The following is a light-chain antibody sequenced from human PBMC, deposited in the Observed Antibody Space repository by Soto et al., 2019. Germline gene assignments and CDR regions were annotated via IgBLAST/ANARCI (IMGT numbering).Light chain of an antibody. CDR1: QSVSNTY. Sequence: IVLTHTQGTLSSPSGETAHLFSSASQSVSNTYLAWYQQKPGQAPRLLIYGASSRATGIPDRFSGSGSGTDFTLTISRLEPEDFAVYYCPQSGSSPWTFGQGSKVDIK. CDR3: PQSGSSPWT. CDR2: GAS. J-gene: IGKJ1*01. V-gene: IGKV3-20*01.